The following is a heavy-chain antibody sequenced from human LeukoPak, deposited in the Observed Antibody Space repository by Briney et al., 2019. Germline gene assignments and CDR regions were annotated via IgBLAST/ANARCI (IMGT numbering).Heavy chain of an antibody. CDR3: AKDRVAGLLWFGELLLDAFDI. CDR2: ISGSGGST. V-gene: IGHV3-23*01. J-gene: IGHJ3*02. CDR1: GFTFNSYA. Sequence: GGSLRLSCAASGFTFNSYAMSWVRQAPGKGLEWVSAISGSGGSTYYADSVKGRFTISRDNSKNTLYLQMNSLRAEDTAVYYCAKDRVAGLLWFGELLLDAFDIWGQGTMVTVSS. D-gene: IGHD3-10*01.